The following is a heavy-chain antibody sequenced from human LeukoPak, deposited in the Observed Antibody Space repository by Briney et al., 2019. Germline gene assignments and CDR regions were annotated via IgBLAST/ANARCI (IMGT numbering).Heavy chain of an antibody. Sequence: ASVKVSCKASGYTFTNYYIHWVRQAPGQGLEWMGIITTSGGSTSCAQSFQGRVTMTRDTSTSTVYMELTSLGSEDTAVYYCARVRTIAAVGPDFDYWGQGTLVTVSS. D-gene: IGHD6-13*01. CDR2: ITTSGGST. CDR1: GYTFTNYY. CDR3: ARVRTIAAVGPDFDY. J-gene: IGHJ4*02. V-gene: IGHV1-46*01.